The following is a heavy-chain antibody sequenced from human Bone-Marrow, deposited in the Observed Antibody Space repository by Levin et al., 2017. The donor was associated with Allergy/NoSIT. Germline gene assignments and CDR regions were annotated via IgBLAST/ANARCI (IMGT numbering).Heavy chain of an antibody. V-gene: IGHV3-74*01. CDR1: GFTFSSYW. J-gene: IGHJ4*02. D-gene: IGHD3-10*01. CDR2: INSDGSRT. CDR3: AAGSDIDY. Sequence: AASVKVSCAASGFTFSSYWMHWVRQAPGKGLVWVSHINSDGSRTNYADSVKGRFTVSRDNAKNTLYLQMTSLRADDTAVYYCAAGSDIDYWGQGALVTVSS.